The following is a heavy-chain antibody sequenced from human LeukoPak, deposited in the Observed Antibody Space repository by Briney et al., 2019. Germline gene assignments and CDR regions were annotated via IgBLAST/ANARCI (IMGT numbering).Heavy chain of an antibody. CDR2: IEHSGST. D-gene: IGHD3-10*01. Sequence: SETLSLTCAVYGGSFSGYYWSWIRQPPGTGREWMGEIEHSGSTNCNPSLKSRVTRAVDTSKNQFSLKLSSVSAAGRAVYYCARGSVWFGEPPLFDCWGQGTLVGVCS. CDR3: ARGSVWFGEPPLFDC. CDR1: GGSFSGYY. J-gene: IGHJ4*02. V-gene: IGHV4-34*01.